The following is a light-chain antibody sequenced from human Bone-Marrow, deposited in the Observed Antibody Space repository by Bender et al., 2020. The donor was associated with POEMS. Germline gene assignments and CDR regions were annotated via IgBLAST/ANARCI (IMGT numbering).Light chain of an antibody. CDR1: NIESKS. CDR2: GDI. Sequence: YVLTQPPSVSVAPGQTATISCGGDNIESKSVHWYHQKPGQAPVLVVYGDIDRPSGIPERFSGSNSGNTATLTIRRVEAGDEADYYCQVWDRSDDNWVFGGGTKLTVL. V-gene: IGLV3-21*02. J-gene: IGLJ3*02. CDR3: QVWDRSDDNWV.